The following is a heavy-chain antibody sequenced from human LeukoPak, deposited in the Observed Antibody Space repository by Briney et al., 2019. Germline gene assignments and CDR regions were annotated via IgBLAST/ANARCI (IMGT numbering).Heavy chain of an antibody. CDR1: GYTFTSYG. D-gene: IGHD5-12*01. CDR2: ISAYNGNT. Sequence: ASVKVSCKASGYTFTSYGISWVRQAPGQGLEWMGWISAYNGNTNYAQKLQGRVTMTTDTSTSTAYMELRSLRSDDTAVYYCARVLRYSGYVHFDYWGQGTLVTVSS. CDR3: ARVLRYSGYVHFDY. J-gene: IGHJ4*02. V-gene: IGHV1-18*01.